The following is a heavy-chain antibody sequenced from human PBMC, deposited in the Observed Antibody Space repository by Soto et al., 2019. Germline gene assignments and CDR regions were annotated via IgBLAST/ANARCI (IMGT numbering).Heavy chain of an antibody. V-gene: IGHV3-11*01. Sequence: GGSLRLSCAASGFTFSDYYMSWIRQAPGKGLEWVSYISSSGSTIYYADSVKGRFTISRDNAKNSLYLQMNSLRAEDTAVYYCARDRTYYDFWSGYDYYYYYYMDVWGKGTTVTVSS. CDR3: ARDRTYYDFWSGYDYYYYYYMDV. CDR2: ISSSGSTI. CDR1: GFTFSDYY. J-gene: IGHJ6*03. D-gene: IGHD3-3*01.